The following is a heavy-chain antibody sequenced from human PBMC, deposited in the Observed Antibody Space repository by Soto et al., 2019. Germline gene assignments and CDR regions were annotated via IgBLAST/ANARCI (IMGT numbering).Heavy chain of an antibody. J-gene: IGHJ6*03. Sequence: SETLSLTCTVSGGSISSYYWSWIRQPPWKGLEWIGYIYYSGSTNYNPSLKSRVTISVDTSKNQFSLKLSSVTAAGTAVYYCAREGGDYDYYYMDVWGKGTTVTVSS. CDR2: IYYSGST. V-gene: IGHV4-59*01. CDR3: AREGGDYDYYYMDV. CDR1: GGSISSYY. D-gene: IGHD3-16*01.